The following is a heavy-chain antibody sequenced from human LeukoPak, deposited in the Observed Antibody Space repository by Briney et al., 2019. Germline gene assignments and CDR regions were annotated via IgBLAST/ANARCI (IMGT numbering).Heavy chain of an antibody. J-gene: IGHJ6*04. CDR1: GGTFNSYA. CDR2: VIPIFGKA. CDR3: ARGRGMVRVARGSYYYYVMDV. V-gene: IGHV1-69*13. D-gene: IGHD3-10*01. Sequence: SVTVSCKASGGTFNSYAISWVRQAPGQGLEWMGGVIPIFGKANYAQKFQGRVTITADESKSTAYMELSGLRSDDTAVYYCARGRGMVRVARGSYYYYVMDVWGKGTTVTVSS.